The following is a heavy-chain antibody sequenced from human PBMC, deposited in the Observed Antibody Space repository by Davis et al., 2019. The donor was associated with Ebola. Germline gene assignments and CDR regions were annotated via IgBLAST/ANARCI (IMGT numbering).Heavy chain of an antibody. D-gene: IGHD6-19*01. J-gene: IGHJ6*04. Sequence: GESLKISCAASELTFRSYTMNWVRQAPGKGPEWVSGISDNGGTTYYIDSVKGRFTISRDNAKSSLYLQMNSLRDEDTAVYYCARLGIAVAGPLYYYYGMDVWGKGTTVTVSS. CDR1: ELTFRSYT. V-gene: IGHV3-48*02. CDR2: ISDNGGTT. CDR3: ARLGIAVAGPLYYYYGMDV.